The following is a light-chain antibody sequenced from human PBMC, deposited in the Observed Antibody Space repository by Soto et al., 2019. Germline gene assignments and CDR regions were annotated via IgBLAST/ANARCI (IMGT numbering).Light chain of an antibody. J-gene: IGKJ2*01. Sequence: DIQMTQSPSTLSASVGDRVTITCRASQDINRWLAWYQQKPGKAPKILIYAASSLQSGVPSRFSDSGSGTDFTLTISSLQPEEFATYYCQQSYSTPYTFGQGTKLELK. CDR2: AAS. CDR1: QDINRW. CDR3: QQSYSTPYT. V-gene: IGKV1-39*01.